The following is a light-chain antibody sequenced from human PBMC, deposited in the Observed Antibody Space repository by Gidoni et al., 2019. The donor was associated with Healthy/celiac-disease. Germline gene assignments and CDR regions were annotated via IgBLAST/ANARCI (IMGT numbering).Light chain of an antibody. CDR2: DVS. Sequence: HSALTHPASVSGSPRQSITISCTGTSSDVGGYNYVSWYQQHPGKAPKLMIYDVSNRHSGVSNRFSGSKSGNTASLTISGLQAEDEADYYCSSYTSSSTVFGGGTKLTVL. CDR1: SSDVGGYNY. CDR3: SSYTSSSTV. V-gene: IGLV2-14*01. J-gene: IGLJ2*01.